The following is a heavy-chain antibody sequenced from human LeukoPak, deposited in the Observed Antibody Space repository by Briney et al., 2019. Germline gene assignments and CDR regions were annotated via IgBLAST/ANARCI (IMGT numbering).Heavy chain of an antibody. Sequence: GGSLRLSCAASGFTVSSNYMSWVRQAPGKGLEWVSVIYSGGSTYYADSVKGRFNISRDNSKNTLYLQINSLRAEDTAVYYCGRDPNGDYIGAFDMWGQGTVVTVSS. J-gene: IGHJ3*02. V-gene: IGHV3-53*01. CDR2: IYSGGST. CDR1: GFTVSSNY. CDR3: GRDPNGDYIGAFDM. D-gene: IGHD4-17*01.